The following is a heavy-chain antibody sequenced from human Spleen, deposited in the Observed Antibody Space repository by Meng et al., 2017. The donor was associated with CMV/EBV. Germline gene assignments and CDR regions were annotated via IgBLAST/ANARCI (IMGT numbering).Heavy chain of an antibody. CDR2: IGGSGGTT. Sequence: GGSLRLSCAASGFTFSSYAMSWVRQAPGKGLEWVSAIGGSGGTTYNADSVKGRFTISRDNSQNTLYVQMNSLRVEDTAVYYCAKGNIVTVPAATDYWGQGTLVTVSS. CDR3: AKGNIVTVPAATDY. J-gene: IGHJ4*02. CDR1: GFTFSSYA. D-gene: IGHD2-2*01. V-gene: IGHV3-23*01.